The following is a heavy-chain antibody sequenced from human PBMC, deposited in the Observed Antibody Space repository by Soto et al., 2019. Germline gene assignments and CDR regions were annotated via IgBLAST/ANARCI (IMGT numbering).Heavy chain of an antibody. D-gene: IGHD4-4*01. V-gene: IGHV3-33*01. CDR1: GFTFSSYG. CDR3: ARGGDYSDYFDY. CDR2: IWYDGSNK. Sequence: QVQLVESGGGVVQPGRSLRLSCAASGFTFSSYGMHWVRQAPGKGLEWVAVIWYDGSNKYYADSVKGRFTISRDNSKNTLYLQMNSLRAEDTAVYYCARGGDYSDYFDYWGQGTLVTVSS. J-gene: IGHJ4*02.